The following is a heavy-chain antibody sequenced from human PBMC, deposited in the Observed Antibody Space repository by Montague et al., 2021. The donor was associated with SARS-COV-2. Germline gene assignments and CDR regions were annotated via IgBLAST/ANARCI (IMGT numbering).Heavy chain of an antibody. CDR2: IYYGGST. V-gene: IGHV4-39*02. CDR1: GGSVSSGSCY. J-gene: IGHJ3*01. Sequence: SETLSLTCSVSGGSVSSGSCYWSWIRQPPGKGLEWIGSIYYGGSTYYNPSLKSRFTIPVDSSKNHFSLNLTSVTAADTAVYYCARHKDVSGWYEDAFDVWGPGTTVIVSS. CDR3: ARHKDVSGWYEDAFDV. D-gene: IGHD6-19*01.